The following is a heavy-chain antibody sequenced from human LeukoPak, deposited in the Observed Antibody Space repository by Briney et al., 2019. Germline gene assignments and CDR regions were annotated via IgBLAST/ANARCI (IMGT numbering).Heavy chain of an antibody. CDR3: AGHGSSSG. V-gene: IGHV3-23*01. CDR2: IYDGGSNT. Sequence: RTGGSLRLSCGASGFTFSANALSWVRQAPGKGLEWVSTIYDGGSNTNYADSVKGRFTISRDNSKNTLYLQMNSLRAEDTAVYYCAGHGSSSGWGQGTLVTVSS. J-gene: IGHJ4*02. CDR1: GFTFSANA. D-gene: IGHD6-6*01.